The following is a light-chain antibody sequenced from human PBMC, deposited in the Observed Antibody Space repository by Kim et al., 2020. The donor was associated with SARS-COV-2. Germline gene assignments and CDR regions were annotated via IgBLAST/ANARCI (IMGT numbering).Light chain of an antibody. V-gene: IGLV2-14*03. J-gene: IGLJ3*02. CDR3: SSYTTTSTLV. CDR1: SSDVGGYIY. CDR2: DVS. Sequence: GQSVTISCTGTSSDVGGYIYISWYQQQPGKAPKLMIYDVSHRPSGVSNRFSGSKSGNTASLTISGLQAEDEADYYCSSYTTTSTLVFGGGTKVTVL.